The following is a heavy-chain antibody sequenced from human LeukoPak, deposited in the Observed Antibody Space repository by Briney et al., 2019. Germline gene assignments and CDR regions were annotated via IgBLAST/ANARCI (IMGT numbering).Heavy chain of an antibody. Sequence: GGSLRLSCAASEFTFSNYDMNWVRQAPGKGLEWISYISSSGNTIYYADAVKGRVTISRDNAKNSLYLQMNSLRAEDTAVYYCARDWLATIVGAYGLSDYWGQGTLVTVSS. V-gene: IGHV3-48*03. D-gene: IGHD1-26*01. CDR2: ISSSGNTI. J-gene: IGHJ4*02. CDR3: ARDWLATIVGAYGLSDY. CDR1: EFTFSNYD.